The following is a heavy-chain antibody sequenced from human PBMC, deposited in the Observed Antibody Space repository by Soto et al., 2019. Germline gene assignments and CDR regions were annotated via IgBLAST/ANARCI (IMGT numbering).Heavy chain of an antibody. V-gene: IGHV1-2*02. Sequence: QVQLVQSGAEVKKPGASVKVSCKASGYTLTTYYIQWVRQAPGQGLEWMGWINPNRGDTNYAQKFQGRVTMTRDSSINTAYMELSRLTYDDTAVYYCARGEYSSSSPHMDYWGQGTLVTVSS. J-gene: IGHJ4*02. CDR2: INPNRGDT. CDR3: ARGEYSSSSPHMDY. D-gene: IGHD6-6*01. CDR1: GYTLTTYY.